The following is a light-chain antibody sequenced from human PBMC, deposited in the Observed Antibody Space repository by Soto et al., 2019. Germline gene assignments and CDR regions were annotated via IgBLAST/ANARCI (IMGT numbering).Light chain of an antibody. CDR3: QQSYSTTWT. Sequence: DILMTQSPSTLSASVGDTVAITCRASQGISTSLNWYQQKPGKAPKLLIYAASSLQSGVPSRFSGSGSETDFTLTISSLQPEDFATYSCQQSYSTTWTFGQGTKVDIK. CDR1: QGISTS. CDR2: AAS. V-gene: IGKV1-39*01. J-gene: IGKJ1*01.